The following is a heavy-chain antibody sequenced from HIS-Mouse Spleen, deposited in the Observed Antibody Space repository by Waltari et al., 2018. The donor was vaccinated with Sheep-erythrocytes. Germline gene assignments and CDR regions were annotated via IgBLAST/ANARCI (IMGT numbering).Heavy chain of an antibody. CDR1: GGSIRSRSYS. D-gene: IGHD3-22*01. CDR3: ARLYYYDSSGYYFDY. Sequence: QLQLQESGPGLVKPSETLSLTCTVSGGSIRSRSYSWGWIRQPPGKGLEWIGSIYYSGSTYYNPSLKSRVTISVDTSKNQFSLKLSSVTAADTAVYYCARLYYYDSSGYYFDYWGQGTLVTVSS. CDR2: IYYSGST. J-gene: IGHJ4*02. V-gene: IGHV4-39*01.